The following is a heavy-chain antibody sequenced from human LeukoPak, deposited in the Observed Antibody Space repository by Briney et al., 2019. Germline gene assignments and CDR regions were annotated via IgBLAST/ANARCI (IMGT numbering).Heavy chain of an antibody. CDR1: GSTFSSYW. CDR3: AMASYYYDSSGPGGYYYYMDV. J-gene: IGHJ6*03. CDR2: IKQDGSDR. V-gene: IGHV3-7*01. Sequence: GGSLRLSCAASGSTFSSYWMSWVRQAPAKGLEWVANIKQDGSDRYYVDSVKGRFTISRDNAKNSLYLQMNSLRAEDTAVYYCAMASYYYDSSGPGGYYYYMDVWGKGTTVTVSS. D-gene: IGHD3-22*01.